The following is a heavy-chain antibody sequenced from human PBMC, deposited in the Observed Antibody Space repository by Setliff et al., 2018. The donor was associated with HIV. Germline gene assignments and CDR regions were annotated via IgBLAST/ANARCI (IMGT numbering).Heavy chain of an antibody. CDR2: INPSGGST. V-gene: IGHV1-46*01. D-gene: IGHD6-13*01. Sequence: AASVKVSCKTSGYTFTSYYMHWVRQAPGQGLEWMGVINPSGGSTTYAQTFQGRVTMTRDTSTSTVYMDLSSLRSEDTAVYYCARAYSSRWDFDYWGQGTLVTVS. CDR1: GYTFTSYY. CDR3: ARAYSSRWDFDY. J-gene: IGHJ4*02.